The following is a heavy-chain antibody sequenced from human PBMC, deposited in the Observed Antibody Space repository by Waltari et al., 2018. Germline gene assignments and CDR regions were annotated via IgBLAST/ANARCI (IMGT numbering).Heavy chain of an antibody. CDR3: TTFANYGGNSEKAFDY. Sequence: EVQLVESGGGLVKPGGSLRLSCEASGFTFNNAWMSWVRQAPGKGVEWVGHIKSKTYVGTTDYAAPVKGRFTSSRDDSKTTLYLQMNSLKNEDTAVYYCTTFANYGGNSEKAFDYWGQGSLVTVSS. J-gene: IGHJ4*02. CDR1: GFTFNNAW. V-gene: IGHV3-15*01. CDR2: IKSKTYVGTT. D-gene: IGHD4-17*01.